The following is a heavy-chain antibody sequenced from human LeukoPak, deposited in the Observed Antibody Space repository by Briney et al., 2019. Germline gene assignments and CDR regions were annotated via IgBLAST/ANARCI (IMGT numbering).Heavy chain of an antibody. Sequence: PGGSLRLSCAASGFTFSDYYMSWIRQAPGKGLGWVSYISSSGSTIYYADSVKGRFTISRDNAKNSLYLQMNSLRAEDTAVYYCARDARYFDWPPVYWGQGTLVTVSS. CDR1: GFTFSDYY. CDR2: ISSSGSTI. V-gene: IGHV3-11*01. J-gene: IGHJ4*02. D-gene: IGHD3-9*01. CDR3: ARDARYFDWPPVY.